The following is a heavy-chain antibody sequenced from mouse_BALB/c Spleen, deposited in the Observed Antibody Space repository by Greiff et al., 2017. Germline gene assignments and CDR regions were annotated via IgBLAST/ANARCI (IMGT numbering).Heavy chain of an antibody. CDR2: IDPFNGGT. V-gene: IGHV1S135*01. CDR1: GYSFTSYY. CDR3: ARSEGLAWFAY. D-gene: IGHD6-2*01. J-gene: IGHJ3*01. Sequence: QLQQSGPELMKPGASVKISCKASGYSFTSYYMHWVKQSHGKSLEWIGYIDPFNGGTSYNQKFKGKATLTVDKSSSTAYMHLSSLTSEDSAVYYCARSEGLAWFAYWGQGTLVTVSA.